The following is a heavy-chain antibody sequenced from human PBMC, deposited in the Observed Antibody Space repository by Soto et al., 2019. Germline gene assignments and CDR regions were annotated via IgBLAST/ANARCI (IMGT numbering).Heavy chain of an antibody. CDR3: ARETIAAAGTRWFDP. CDR2: IYTSGST. V-gene: IGHV4-4*07. J-gene: IGHJ5*02. Sequence: PSETLSLTCTVSGGSISSYYWSWIRQPAGKGQEWIGRIYTSGSTNYNPSLKSRVTMSVDTSKNQFSLKLSSVTAADTAVYYCARETIAAAGTRWFDPWGQGTLVTVSS. CDR1: GGSISSYY. D-gene: IGHD6-13*01.